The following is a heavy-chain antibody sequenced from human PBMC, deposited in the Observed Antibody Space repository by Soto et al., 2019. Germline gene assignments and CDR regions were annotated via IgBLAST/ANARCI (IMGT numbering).Heavy chain of an antibody. D-gene: IGHD2-2*01. V-gene: IGHV3-23*01. Sequence: VGSLRLSCAASGFTFSSYAMSWVRQAPGKGLEWVSAISGSGGSTYYADSVKGRFTISRDNSKNTLYLQMNSLRAEDTAVYYCAKDKGIVVVPAAIVLDVWGQGTTVTVSS. J-gene: IGHJ6*02. CDR1: GFTFSSYA. CDR3: AKDKGIVVVPAAIVLDV. CDR2: ISGSGGST.